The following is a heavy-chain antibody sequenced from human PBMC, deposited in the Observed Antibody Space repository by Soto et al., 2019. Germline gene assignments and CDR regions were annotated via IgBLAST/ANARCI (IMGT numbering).Heavy chain of an antibody. CDR2: ISGSGGST. J-gene: IGHJ4*02. Sequence: GGSLRLSCAASGFTFSSYAMSWVRQAPGKGLEWVSAISGSGGSTYYADSVKGRFTISRDNSKNTLYLQMNSLRAEDTAVYYCATRPRYGDYVCWGQGTLVTVSS. CDR3: ATRPRYGDYVC. D-gene: IGHD4-17*01. V-gene: IGHV3-23*01. CDR1: GFTFSSYA.